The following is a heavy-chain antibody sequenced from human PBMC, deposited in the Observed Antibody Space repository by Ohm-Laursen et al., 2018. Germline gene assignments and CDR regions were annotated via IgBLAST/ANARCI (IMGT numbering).Heavy chain of an antibody. D-gene: IGHD1-26*01. CDR1: GFTFDDYA. CDR2: ISWNSGSI. J-gene: IGHJ4*02. Sequence: SLRLSCSASGFTFDDYAMHWVRQAPGKGLEWVSGISWNSGSIGYADSVKGQFTISRDNAKNSLYLQMNSLRAEDTALYYCAKMVGAWDFFDYWGQGTLITVSS. V-gene: IGHV3-9*01. CDR3: AKMVGAWDFFDY.